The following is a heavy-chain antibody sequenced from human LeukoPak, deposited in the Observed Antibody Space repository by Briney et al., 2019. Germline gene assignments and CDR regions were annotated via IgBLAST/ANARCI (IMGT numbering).Heavy chain of an antibody. Sequence: GSLRLSCAASGFTFNIYTMNWVRQAPGKGLEWVSTMSAGGNPPDYADSVRGRFIISRDNSKNTLYLQMNSLRVEDTAVYYCGRGRATDYWGQGTLVTVSS. J-gene: IGHJ4*02. CDR1: GFTFNIYT. CDR3: GRGRATDY. CDR2: MSAGGNPP. V-gene: IGHV3-23*01.